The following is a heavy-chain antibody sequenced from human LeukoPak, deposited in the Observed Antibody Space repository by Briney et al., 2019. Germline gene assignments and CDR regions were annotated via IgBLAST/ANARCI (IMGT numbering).Heavy chain of an antibody. V-gene: IGHV4-61*02. CDR3: ARDPSRDIVVVPAAISAFDI. CDR2: IYTSGST. Sequence: SQTLSLTCTVSGGSISSGSYYWSWIRQPAGKGLEWIGRIYTSGSTNHNPSLKSRVTISVDTSKNQFSLKLSSVTAADTAVYYCARDPSRDIVVVPAAISAFDIRGQGTMVTVSS. CDR1: GGSISSGSYY. D-gene: IGHD2-2*01. J-gene: IGHJ3*02.